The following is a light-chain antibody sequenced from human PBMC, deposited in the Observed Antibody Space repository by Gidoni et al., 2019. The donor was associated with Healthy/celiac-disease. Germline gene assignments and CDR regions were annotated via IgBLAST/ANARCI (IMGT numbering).Light chain of an antibody. CDR1: QSVSSY. CDR3: QQRSNWPPLT. V-gene: IGKV3-11*01. CDR2: DAS. J-gene: IGKJ3*01. Sequence: EIVLTQSPATLSLSPGERATLSCRASQSVSSYLAWYQQKPGQDPRLLIYDASNRATGIPARFSGSRSGTDFTLTISSLEPEDFAVYYCQQRSNWPPLTFGPGTKVDIK.